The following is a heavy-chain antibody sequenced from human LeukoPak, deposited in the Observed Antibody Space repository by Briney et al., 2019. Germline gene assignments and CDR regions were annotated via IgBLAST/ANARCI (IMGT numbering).Heavy chain of an antibody. J-gene: IGHJ4*02. Sequence: GGTLRLSCSASGFTFSTYGMSWVRQAPGKGLEWVISISGSGSTTFYADSVKGRFTISRDNSKNMLYLQMTSLRAEDTAVYYCAKGTSTYSSGSFDYWGRGTLVTVSS. D-gene: IGHD6-19*01. CDR3: AKGTSTYSSGSFDY. CDR2: ISGSGSTT. CDR1: GFTFSTYG. V-gene: IGHV3-23*01.